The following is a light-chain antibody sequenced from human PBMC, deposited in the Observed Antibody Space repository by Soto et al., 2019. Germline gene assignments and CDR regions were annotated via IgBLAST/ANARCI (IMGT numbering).Light chain of an antibody. J-gene: IGKJ4*01. CDR3: QQYNDWPLT. CDR2: GAS. CDR1: QSVSSSY. Sequence: MTQSPSSVSASVGDRATLSCGASQSVSSSYLAWYQQKPGQTPRLLMYGASTRPTGIPARFSGSGSGTEFTLTIISLQSEDSAVYYCQQYNDWPLTFGGGTKVDIK. V-gene: IGKV3D-15*01.